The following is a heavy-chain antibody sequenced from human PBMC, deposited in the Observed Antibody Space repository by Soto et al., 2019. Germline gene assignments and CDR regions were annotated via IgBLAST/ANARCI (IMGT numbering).Heavy chain of an antibody. CDR1: GGSFSNSG. CDR2: IIPLFGKS. CDR3: AKDRAGDMSI. J-gene: IGHJ4*02. V-gene: IGHV1-69*05. D-gene: IGHD6-6*01. Sequence: QVQLVQSGPEVTKPGSSVKVSCKASGGSFSNSGISWVRQAPGQGLQGIGGIIPLFGKSDYRQEFQGRVTLTTDESKTTAYMELSSLRSEDSSTYSCAKDRAGDMSIWGQGTVVTVSS.